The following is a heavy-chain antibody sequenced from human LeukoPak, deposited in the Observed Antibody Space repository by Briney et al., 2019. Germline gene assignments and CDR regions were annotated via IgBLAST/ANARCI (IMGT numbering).Heavy chain of an antibody. V-gene: IGHV3-30-3*01. Sequence: PGGSLRLSCAASGFTFSSYAMHWVRQAPGKGLEWVAVISYDGSNKYYADSVKGRFTISRDNSKNTLYMQMNSLRAEDTAVYYCARAFRSAPGDYYYYGMDVWGQGTTVTVS. J-gene: IGHJ6*02. CDR3: ARAFRSAPGDYYYYGMDV. CDR1: GFTFSSYA. CDR2: ISYDGSNK. D-gene: IGHD6-13*01.